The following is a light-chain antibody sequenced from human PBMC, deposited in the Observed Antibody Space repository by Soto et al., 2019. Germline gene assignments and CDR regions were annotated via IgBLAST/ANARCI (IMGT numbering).Light chain of an antibody. CDR2: AAS. CDR1: QDIRSL. V-gene: IGKV1-12*01. CDR3: HQAHGFPIT. Sequence: DIQMTQSPSSVSASVGDRVTITWRASQDIRSLLAWYHQKPGKAPQLVNYAASSLQNGVPSRFSGRGPRTDFTLTISCLQPEDFTTYYCHQAHGFPITFGGGTKVEIK. J-gene: IGKJ4*01.